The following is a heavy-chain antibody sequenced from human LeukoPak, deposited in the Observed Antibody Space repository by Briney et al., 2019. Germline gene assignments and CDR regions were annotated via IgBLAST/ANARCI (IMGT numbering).Heavy chain of an antibody. D-gene: IGHD6-25*01. CDR3: ARCPLDSSGTYRGFYYYMDV. CDR2: ISYSGST. Sequence: SETLSLTCAVYNGSFSGYYWTWIRQPPGKGLEWIGQISYSGSTNYNPSLKSRVTISLVTSGNQFSLDLTSVTAADTAVYYCARCPLDSSGTYRGFYYYMDVWGKGTTVTVSS. J-gene: IGHJ6*03. V-gene: IGHV4-34*01. CDR1: NGSFSGYY.